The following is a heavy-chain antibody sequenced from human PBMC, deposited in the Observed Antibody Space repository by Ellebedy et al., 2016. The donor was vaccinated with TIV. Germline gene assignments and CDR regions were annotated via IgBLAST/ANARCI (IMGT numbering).Heavy chain of an antibody. CDR3: ARVRRGSSGMDV. Sequence: ASVKVSCKASGYTFTAYYIHWVRQAPGQGLEWMGWINPDSGGTNFAQKFQGRVTMTRDTSINTVYMELKRLEFDDTAVYYCARVRRGSSGMDVWGQGTTVTVSS. J-gene: IGHJ6*02. CDR1: GYTFTAYY. D-gene: IGHD6-13*01. V-gene: IGHV1-2*02. CDR2: INPDSGGT.